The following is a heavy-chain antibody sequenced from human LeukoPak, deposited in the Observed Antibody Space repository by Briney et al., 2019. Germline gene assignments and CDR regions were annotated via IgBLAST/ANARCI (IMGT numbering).Heavy chain of an antibody. V-gene: IGHV4-59*06. D-gene: IGHD5-18*01. J-gene: IGHJ5*02. CDR2: IHYIGGT. CDR1: GGSINGYY. Sequence: SEALSLTCTVSGGSINGYYWSWIRQHPGKGLEGIGYIHYIGGTFYNPSLKSRVTISLDTSRNQFSLELKSVTAADTAVYYCALRGYSYGTGWFDPWGQGTLVTVSS. CDR3: ALRGYSYGTGWFDP.